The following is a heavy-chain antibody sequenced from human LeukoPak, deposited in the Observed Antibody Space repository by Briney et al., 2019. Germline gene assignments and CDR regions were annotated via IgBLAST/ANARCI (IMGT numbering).Heavy chain of an antibody. CDR3: ARDLKLNYYDSSGPVDY. CDR1: GYTFTSYG. Sequence: ASVKVSCKASGYTFTSYGISWVRQAPGQGLEWMGWISAYNGNTNYAQKLQGRVTMTTDTSTSTAYMELRSLRSDDTAVYYCARDLKLNYYDSSGPVDYWGQGTLVTVSS. D-gene: IGHD3-22*01. V-gene: IGHV1-18*01. J-gene: IGHJ4*02. CDR2: ISAYNGNT.